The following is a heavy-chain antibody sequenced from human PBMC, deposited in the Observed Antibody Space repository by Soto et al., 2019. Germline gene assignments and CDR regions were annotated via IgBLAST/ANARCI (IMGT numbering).Heavy chain of an antibody. CDR1: GISIGNYP. V-gene: IGHV3-23*01. CDR2: ISGSGDRT. Sequence: EVQLLESGGGLVQPGGSLRLSCEASGISIGNYPMSWVRQAPGKGLDWVSGISGSGDRTYYADSEKGRFTISKDISKNSLSLQLDSLGVEDTAVYFCVKDDGGYPSTPQHWGQGTLVSVSS. CDR3: VKDDGGYPSTPQH. D-gene: IGHD3-22*01. J-gene: IGHJ1*01.